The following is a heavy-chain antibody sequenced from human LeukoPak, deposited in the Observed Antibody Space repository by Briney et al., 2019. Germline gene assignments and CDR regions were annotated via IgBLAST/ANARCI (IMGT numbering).Heavy chain of an antibody. D-gene: IGHD5-12*01. CDR1: GYTFTSYG. CDR3: ARRGYDRSTYYYYYMDV. CDR2: ISAYNGNT. J-gene: IGHJ6*03. V-gene: IGHV1-18*01. Sequence: ASVKVSCKASGYTFTSYGISWVRQAPGQGLEWMGWISAYNGNTNYAQKLQGRVTMTTDTSTSTAYMELRSLRSDDTAVYFCARRGYDRSTYYYYYMDVWGKGTTVTVTS.